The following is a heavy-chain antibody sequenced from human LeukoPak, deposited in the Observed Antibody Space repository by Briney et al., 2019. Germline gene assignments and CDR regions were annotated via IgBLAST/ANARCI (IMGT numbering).Heavy chain of an antibody. CDR2: IYPSDSET. V-gene: IGHV5-51*01. CDR1: GYSFTSFW. D-gene: IGHD1-26*01. Sequence: GESLKISCKGSGYSFTSFWIAWVRQMPGKGLEWMGSIYPSDSETTYSQSFQGQVTISADKSISTAYLQWSSLTASDTAMYYCARSVGATPLDYWGQGTPVTVSS. CDR3: ARSVGATPLDY. J-gene: IGHJ4*02.